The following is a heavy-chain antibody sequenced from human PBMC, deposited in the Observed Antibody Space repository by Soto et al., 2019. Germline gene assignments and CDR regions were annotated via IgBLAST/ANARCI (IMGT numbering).Heavy chain of an antibody. CDR3: AKGRRGWSEYFDY. Sequence: QVQLVESGGGVVQPGRSLRLSCAASGFTFSSYGMHWVRQAPGKGLEWVAVISYDGSNKYYADSVKGRFTISRDNSKNTLYLQMNSLRAEDTAVYYCAKGRRGWSEYFDYWGQGTLVTVSS. CDR2: ISYDGSNK. J-gene: IGHJ4*02. V-gene: IGHV3-30*18. D-gene: IGHD6-19*01. CDR1: GFTFSSYG.